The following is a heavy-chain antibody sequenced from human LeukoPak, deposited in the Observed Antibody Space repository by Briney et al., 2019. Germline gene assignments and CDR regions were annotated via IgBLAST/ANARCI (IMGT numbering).Heavy chain of an antibody. Sequence: SETLSLTCAISGDSVSSNIASWKWIRQSPSRGLEWLVRTYYRSKWYNDYAVSVKSRITINPATSKNQFSLQLNSVTPEDTAVYYCARARPYCSGGSCYGGGDYYYGMDVWGQGTTVTVSS. CDR2: TYYRSKWYN. J-gene: IGHJ6*02. CDR3: ARARPYCSGGSCYGGGDYYYGMDV. D-gene: IGHD2-15*01. V-gene: IGHV6-1*01. CDR1: GDSVSSNIAS.